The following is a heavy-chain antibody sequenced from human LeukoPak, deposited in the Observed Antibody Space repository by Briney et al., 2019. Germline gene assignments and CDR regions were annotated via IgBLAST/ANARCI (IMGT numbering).Heavy chain of an antibody. V-gene: IGHV3-30*04. J-gene: IGHJ3*02. Sequence: GGSLRLSCAASGFTFSSYAMHWVRQAPGKGLEWVAVISYDGSNKYYADSVKGRLTISRDNSKNTLYLQMNSLRAEDTAVYYCARDVSSYGSYADAFDIWGQGTMVTVSS. CDR3: ARDVSSYGSYADAFDI. CDR1: GFTFSSYA. CDR2: ISYDGSNK. D-gene: IGHD5-18*01.